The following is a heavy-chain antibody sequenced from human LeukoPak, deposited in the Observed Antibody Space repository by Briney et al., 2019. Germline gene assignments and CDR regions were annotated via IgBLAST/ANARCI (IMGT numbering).Heavy chain of an antibody. J-gene: IGHJ6*04. CDR1: GFTFSGYS. V-gene: IGHV3-21*01. CDR2: ISSSSSYI. CDR3: AREPRYYYGMDV. Sequence: GESLRLSCAASGFTFSGYSLNWVRQAPGKGLDWVSSISSSSSYIYYADSVKGRFTISRDNAKNSLYLQMNSLRAEDTAVYYCAREPRYYYGMDVWGKGTTVTVSS.